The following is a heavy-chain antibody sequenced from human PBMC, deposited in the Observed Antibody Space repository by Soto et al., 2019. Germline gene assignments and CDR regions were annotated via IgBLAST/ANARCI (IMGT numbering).Heavy chain of an antibody. CDR3: SRSPNS. CDR2: INQDGSEK. V-gene: IGHV3-7*01. Sequence: PGGSLRLSCAASGFTFSTYWMDWVRQTPGKGLEWVANINQDGSEKNYVDSVKGRFAIYRDNAKNSLYLQMSSLTAEDSALYYCSRSPNSWGQGTLVTVFS. CDR1: GFTFSTYW. J-gene: IGHJ4*02.